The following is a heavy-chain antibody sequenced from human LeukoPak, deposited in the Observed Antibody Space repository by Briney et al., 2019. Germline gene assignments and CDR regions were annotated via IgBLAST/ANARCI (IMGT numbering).Heavy chain of an antibody. CDR2: INYSRRT. J-gene: IGHJ4*02. CDR1: GGSISSSNYY. Sequence: PSETLSLTCTASGGSISSSNYYWGWIRQPPGKGLEWIGSINYSRRTYYNPSLKSRVTISVDTSKNQFSLKLSSVTAADTAVYYCARRNDILTGYVFDYWGQGTLVTVSS. D-gene: IGHD3-9*01. CDR3: ARRNDILTGYVFDY. V-gene: IGHV4-39*01.